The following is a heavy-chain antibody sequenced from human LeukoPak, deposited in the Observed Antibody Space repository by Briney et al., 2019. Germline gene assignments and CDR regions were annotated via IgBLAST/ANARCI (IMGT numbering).Heavy chain of an antibody. D-gene: IGHD3-10*01. V-gene: IGHV4-34*01. Sequence: SETLSLTCAVYGGSFSGYYWSWIRQPPGKGLEWIGEINHRGSTNYNSPLKSRVTISVDTSKNQFSLKLSSVTAADTAVYYCARGRNYYGSGSYNYYYYYGMDVWGQGTTVTVSS. CDR2: INHRGST. CDR3: ARGRNYYGSGSYNYYYYYGMDV. CDR1: GGSFSGYY. J-gene: IGHJ6*02.